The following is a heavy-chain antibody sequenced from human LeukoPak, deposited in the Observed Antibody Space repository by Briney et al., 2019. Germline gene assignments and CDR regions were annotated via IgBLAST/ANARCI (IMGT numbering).Heavy chain of an antibody. J-gene: IGHJ4*02. CDR3: AISPTVTRGLDC. Sequence: GGSLRLSCAAAGFTFSSYAMSWIRQAPGKGLEWVSVISGSGGSTYYGDSVKGRFTISRDNSKNTLYLQMNSLRAEDTAVYYCAISPTVTRGLDCWGQGTLVTVSS. V-gene: IGHV3-23*01. CDR1: GFTFSSYA. CDR2: ISGSGGST. D-gene: IGHD4-17*01.